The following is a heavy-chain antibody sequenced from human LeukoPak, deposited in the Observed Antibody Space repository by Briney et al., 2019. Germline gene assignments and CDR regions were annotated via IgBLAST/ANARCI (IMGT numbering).Heavy chain of an antibody. CDR2: IYPGDSDT. CDR3: ARRYCSGGSCCSGFDY. CDR1: GYSFTSYW. D-gene: IGHD2-15*01. J-gene: IGHJ4*02. V-gene: IGHV5-51*01. Sequence: GESLKISCKGSGYSFTSYWIGWVRQMPGKGLEWMGIIYPGDSDTRYSPSFQGQVTISADKSISTAYLQWSSLKASDTAMYYCARRYCSGGSCCSGFDYWGQGTLVTVYS.